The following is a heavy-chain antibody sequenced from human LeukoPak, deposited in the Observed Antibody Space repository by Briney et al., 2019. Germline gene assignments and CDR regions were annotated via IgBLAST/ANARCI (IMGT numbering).Heavy chain of an antibody. D-gene: IGHD2-15*01. V-gene: IGHV2-5*01. J-gene: IGHJ5*02. CDR1: GFSLSTSGVG. Sequence: SGPTLVNPTQTLTLTCTFSGFSLSTSGVGVGWIRQPPGKALEWLALIYWNDDKRYSPSLKSRLTITKDTSKNQVVLTMTNMDPVDTATYYCAHRFHCSGGSCYLQNWFDPWGQGTLVTVSS. CDR2: IYWNDDK. CDR3: AHRFHCSGGSCYLQNWFDP.